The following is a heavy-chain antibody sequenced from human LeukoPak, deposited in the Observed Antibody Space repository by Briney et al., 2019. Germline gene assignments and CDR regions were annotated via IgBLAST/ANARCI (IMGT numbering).Heavy chain of an antibody. CDR2: SYPGDSDT. D-gene: IGHD3-3*01. CDR3: ARAHYDFWSGAKVWLDP. Sequence: GESLKISCKGSGYSFTSYWIGWVRQMPGKGLEWMGISYPGDSDTRYSPSFQGQVTISADKSISTAYLQWSSLKASDTAMYYCARAHYDFWSGAKVWLDPWGQGTLVTVSS. V-gene: IGHV5-51*01. CDR1: GYSFTSYW. J-gene: IGHJ5*02.